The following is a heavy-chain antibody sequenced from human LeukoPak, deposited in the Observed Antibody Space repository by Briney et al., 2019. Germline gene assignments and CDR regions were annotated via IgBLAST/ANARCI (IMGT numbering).Heavy chain of an antibody. V-gene: IGHV3-20*04. CDR3: AELGITMIGGV. CDR2: ISWNGRNT. D-gene: IGHD3-10*02. J-gene: IGHJ6*04. Sequence: PGGSLRLSCAASGFTFDDYDLNWVRRAPGKGLEWVSGISWNGRNTAYAESLKGRFTISRDNAKNSLYLQMNSLRAEDTAVYYCAELGITMIGGVWGKGTTVTISS. CDR1: GFTFDDYD.